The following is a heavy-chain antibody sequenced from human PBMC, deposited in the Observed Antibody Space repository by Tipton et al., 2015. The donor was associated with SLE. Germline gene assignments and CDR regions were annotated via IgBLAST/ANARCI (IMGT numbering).Heavy chain of an antibody. D-gene: IGHD6-19*01. V-gene: IGHV4-38-2*02. CDR1: GYSISSGYY. Sequence: TLSLTCSVSGYSISSGYYRGWIRQPPGKGLEWIGITNQGGGTYYNSSLKTRVTISLDASKNQFSLKLSSVTAADTAVYYCARVGSGWYTSAFDIWGQGTMVTVSS. J-gene: IGHJ3*02. CDR2: TNQGGGT. CDR3: ARVGSGWYTSAFDI.